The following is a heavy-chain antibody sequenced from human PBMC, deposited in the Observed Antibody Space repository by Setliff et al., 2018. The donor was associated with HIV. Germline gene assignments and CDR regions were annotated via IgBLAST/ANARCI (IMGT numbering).Heavy chain of an antibody. V-gene: IGHV4-61*09. CDR2: IYTSGSI. CDR3: ARDGYYYDSSGYS. Sequence: SETLSLTCTVFGGSISSGSYYWSWIRQPAGKGLEWIGHIYTSGSINYNPSLKSRVTISVDTSKNQFSLKLSSVTAADTAVYYCARDGYYYDSSGYSWGQGTLVTVSS. CDR1: GGSISSGSYY. J-gene: IGHJ4*02. D-gene: IGHD3-22*01.